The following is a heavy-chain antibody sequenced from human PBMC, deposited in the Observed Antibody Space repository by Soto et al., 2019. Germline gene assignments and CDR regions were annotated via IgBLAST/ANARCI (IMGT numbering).Heavy chain of an antibody. Sequence: EVQLLESGGDLAEPGGSLRLSCAASGFAFTHVWMTWVRQAPGRGLKWVGRIKRKIDGETTNYAAPVKGRFTISRDDSKNTLYLQMNSLKTDDSAVYYCAPDRYCSSNTCPGAFDIWGQGTTV. V-gene: IGHV3-15*01. J-gene: IGHJ3*02. D-gene: IGHD2-2*01. CDR3: APDRYCSSNTCPGAFDI. CDR1: GFAFTHVW. CDR2: IKRKIDGETT.